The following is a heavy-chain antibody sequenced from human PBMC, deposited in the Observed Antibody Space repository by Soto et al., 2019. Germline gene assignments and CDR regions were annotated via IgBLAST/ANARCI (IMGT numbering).Heavy chain of an antibody. CDR1: GYTFTTYW. CDR2: IYPGDSDT. D-gene: IGHD2-2*01. CDR3: VRRPGCSTTTCYRELDY. Sequence: ESLSISCKGSGYTFTTYWIGWMSQMPGKGLEWMGVIYPGDSDTIYSPSFQGQVTLSADKSISTAYLQWRRLQASDTAMYYCVRRPGCSTTTCYRELDYWGQATLVTVSS. V-gene: IGHV5-51*01. J-gene: IGHJ4*02.